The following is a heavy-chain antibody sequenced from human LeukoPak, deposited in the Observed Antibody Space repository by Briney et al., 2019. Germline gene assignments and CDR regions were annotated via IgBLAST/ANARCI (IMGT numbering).Heavy chain of an antibody. CDR2: ISSSGSTI. CDR1: GFTFSDYY. V-gene: IGHV3-11*04. CDR3: ARDGDYVWGSYRYCDY. J-gene: IGHJ4*02. D-gene: IGHD3-16*02. Sequence: GRSLRLSCAASGFTFSDYYMSWIRQAPGKGLEWVSYISSSGSTIYYADSVKGRFTISRDNAKNSLYLQMNSLRAEDTAVYYCARDGDYVWGSYRYCDYWGQGTLVTVSS.